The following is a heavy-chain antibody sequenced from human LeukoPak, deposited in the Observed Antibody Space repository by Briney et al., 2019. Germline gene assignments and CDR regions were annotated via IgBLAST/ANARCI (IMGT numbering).Heavy chain of an antibody. Sequence: SETLSLTCAVYGGSFSGYYWSWIRQPPGKGLEWIGEINHSGSTNYNPSLKSRVTISVDTSKNQFSLKLSSVTAADTAVYYCARGGMTTVATPHLPLDYWGQGTLVTVSS. CDR2: INHSGST. V-gene: IGHV4-34*01. CDR1: GGSFSGYY. D-gene: IGHD4-23*01. CDR3: ARGGMTTVATPHLPLDY. J-gene: IGHJ4*02.